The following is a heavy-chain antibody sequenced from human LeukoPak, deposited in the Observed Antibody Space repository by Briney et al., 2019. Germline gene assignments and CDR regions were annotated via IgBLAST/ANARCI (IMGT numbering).Heavy chain of an antibody. D-gene: IGHD6-19*01. J-gene: IGHJ4*02. V-gene: IGHV3-23*01. CDR3: AKTKHSPGQWLGPTAFDC. CDR1: GFTFSSYA. CDR2: VSGSGGST. Sequence: PGGSLRLSCAASGFTFSSYAMSWVRQAPGKGLEWVSAVSGSGGSTYYADSVKGRFTISRDNSKNTLYLQMNSLRAEDTAVYYCAKTKHSPGQWLGPTAFDCWGQGTLVTVSS.